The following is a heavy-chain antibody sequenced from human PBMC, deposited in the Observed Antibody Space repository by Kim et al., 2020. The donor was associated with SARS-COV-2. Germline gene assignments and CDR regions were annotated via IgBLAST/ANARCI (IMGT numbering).Heavy chain of an antibody. D-gene: IGHD3-3*02. CDR1: GFTFGHSA. CDR2: IFGSGSGT. CDR3: ARHLHVSIVSFYWYFDL. J-gene: IGHJ2*01. V-gene: IGHV3-23*01. Sequence: GGSLRLSCTGSGFTFGHSAMSWVRQVPGQGLQWVAGIFGSGSGTYYADSVKGRFTISRDNSQSTVHLQLNDRRADDTAVYYCARHLHVSIVSFYWYFDLWGRGTLVTVSS.